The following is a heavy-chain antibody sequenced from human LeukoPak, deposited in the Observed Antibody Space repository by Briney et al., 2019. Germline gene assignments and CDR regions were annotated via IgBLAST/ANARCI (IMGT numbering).Heavy chain of an antibody. J-gene: IGHJ4*02. CDR2: HSHSGSA. CDR3: ARYQTGTMFAV. Sequence: SETLSLTCTVSGASINSDTYYWGWIRQPPGKGLEWIGTHSHSGSAYYNPSLRSRMTMSLDTSENQLSLKLYSVTAADTAIYYCARYQTGTMFAVWGQGTLVTISS. V-gene: IGHV4-39*07. D-gene: IGHD1/OR15-1a*01. CDR1: GASINSDTYY.